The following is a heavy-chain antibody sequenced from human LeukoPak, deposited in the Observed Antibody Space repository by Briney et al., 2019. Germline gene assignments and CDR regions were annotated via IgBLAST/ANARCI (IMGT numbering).Heavy chain of an antibody. Sequence: SETLSLTCTVSGGFINSYYWSWIRQPPGKAREWIGQIYYSGDTDYNPSLKSRVSISLDTSKNQLYLRLTCVTAADTAVYYCARHVRYYDLEGGNFDYWGQGTLVTVSS. V-gene: IGHV4-59*08. J-gene: IGHJ4*02. CDR2: IYYSGDT. D-gene: IGHD3-3*01. CDR1: GGFINSYY. CDR3: ARHVRYYDLEGGNFDY.